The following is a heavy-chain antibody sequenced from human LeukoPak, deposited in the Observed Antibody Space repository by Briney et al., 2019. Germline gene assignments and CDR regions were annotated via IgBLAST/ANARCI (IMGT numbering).Heavy chain of an antibody. CDR3: ARGDDSGYYDYFDY. CDR2: IIPIFGTA. CDR1: GGTFSSYA. V-gene: IGHV1-69*13. Sequence: SVKVSCKASGGTFSSYAISWVRQAPGQGLEWMGGIIPIFGTANYAQKFQGRVTITADESTSTAYMELSSLRSEDTAMYYCARGDDSGYYDYFDYWGQGALVTVSS. J-gene: IGHJ4*02. D-gene: IGHD3-22*01.